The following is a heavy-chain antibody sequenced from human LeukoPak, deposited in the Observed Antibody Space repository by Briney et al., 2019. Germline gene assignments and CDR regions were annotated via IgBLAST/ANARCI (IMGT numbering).Heavy chain of an antibody. D-gene: IGHD6-6*01. CDR3: ARGPAGSSSIDAFDI. Sequence: PGGSLRLSCAASEFSVGSNYMTWIRQPPGKGLEWIGEISHSGSTNYNPSLKSRVTISVDTSKNQFSLKLSSVTAADTAVYYCARGPAGSSSIDAFDIWGQGTVVTVSS. J-gene: IGHJ3*02. CDR1: EFSVGSNY. CDR2: ISHSGST. V-gene: IGHV4-34*01.